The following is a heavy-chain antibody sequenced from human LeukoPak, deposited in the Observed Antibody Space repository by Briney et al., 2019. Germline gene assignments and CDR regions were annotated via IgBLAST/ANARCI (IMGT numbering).Heavy chain of an antibody. D-gene: IGHD6-13*01. CDR2: ISWNSGSI. CDR1: GFTFDDYA. J-gene: IGHJ3*02. CDR3: AKAYSSSWFDAFDI. V-gene: IGHV3-9*01. Sequence: GRSLRLSCAASGFTFDDYAMHWVRQAPGKGLEWVSGISWNSGSIGYADSVKGRFTISRDNAKNSLYLQMNSLGAEDTALYYCAKAYSSSWFDAFDIWGQGTMVTVSS.